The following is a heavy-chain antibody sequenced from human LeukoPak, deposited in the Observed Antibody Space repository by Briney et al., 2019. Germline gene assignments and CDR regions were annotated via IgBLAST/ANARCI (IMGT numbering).Heavy chain of an antibody. D-gene: IGHD2-21*02. CDR2: ISAYNGNT. J-gene: IGHJ4*02. V-gene: IGHV1-18*01. Sequence: ASVKVSCKASGYSFTTYGMNWVPQAPGQGLVWMGWISAYNGNTNYAQKLQGRVTMTTDTSTSTAYMELRSLRSDDTAVYYCARDRTVTAFDYWGQGTLVTVSS. CDR3: ARDRTVTAFDY. CDR1: GYSFTTYG.